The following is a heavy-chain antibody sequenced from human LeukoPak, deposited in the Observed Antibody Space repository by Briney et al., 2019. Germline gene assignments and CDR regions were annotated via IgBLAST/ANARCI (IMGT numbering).Heavy chain of an antibody. V-gene: IGHV1-46*03. CDR3: ARGEDIVVVPAANYFDY. Sequence: ASVKVSCKASGYTFTSYYMHWVRQAPGQGLKWMGIINPSGGSTSYAQKFQGRVTMTRDTSTSTVYMELSSLRSEDTAVYYCARGEDIVVVPAANYFDYWGQGTLVTVSS. D-gene: IGHD2-2*01. J-gene: IGHJ4*02. CDR2: INPSGGST. CDR1: GYTFTSYY.